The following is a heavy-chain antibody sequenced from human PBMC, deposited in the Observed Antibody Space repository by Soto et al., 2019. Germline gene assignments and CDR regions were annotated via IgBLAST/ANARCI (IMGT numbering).Heavy chain of an antibody. CDR2: IWYDGSNK. J-gene: IGHJ5*02. V-gene: IGHV3-33*01. D-gene: IGHD5-12*01. Sequence: HPGGSLRLSCAASGFTFSTYGMHWVRQAPGKXLEWVAIIWYDGSNKYYADSVKGRFTISRDDSKNTLYLQMNSLRVEDTAVYFCARDASAYDGFCYPRRFGPWGQGTLVTVSS. CDR3: ARDASAYDGFCYPRRFGP. CDR1: GFTFSTYG.